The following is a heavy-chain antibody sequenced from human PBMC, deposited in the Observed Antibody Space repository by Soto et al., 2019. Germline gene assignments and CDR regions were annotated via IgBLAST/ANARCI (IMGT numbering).Heavy chain of an antibody. CDR2: INWIGGST. J-gene: IGHJ6*02. Sequence: EVQLVESGGGVVRPGGSLRLSFAASGSTFDDYGMSWVRQVPGKGLEWVSGINWIGGSTGYADSVKGRFTIARDNAKNSLYLQMNSLRAEDAALYYCARRSYSSRFYPSGMDVWGQGTMVTVSS. D-gene: IGHD6-13*01. V-gene: IGHV3-20*03. CDR3: ARRSYSSRFYPSGMDV. CDR1: GSTFDDYG.